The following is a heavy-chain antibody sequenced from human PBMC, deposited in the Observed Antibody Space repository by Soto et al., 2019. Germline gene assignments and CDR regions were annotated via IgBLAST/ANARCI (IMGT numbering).Heavy chain of an antibody. CDR1: GFTFSRYW. CDR2: INSDGSST. J-gene: IGHJ4*02. D-gene: IGHD3-22*01. CDR3: ARDSGGYYEPLFDY. Sequence: EVQLVESGGGLVQPGGSLRLSCAASGFTFSRYWMHWVRQAPGKGLVWVSRINSDGSSTSYADSVKGRFTISRDNANNTLYLQMNSLRAEDTAVYYCARDSGGYYEPLFDYWGQGTLVTVSS. V-gene: IGHV3-74*01.